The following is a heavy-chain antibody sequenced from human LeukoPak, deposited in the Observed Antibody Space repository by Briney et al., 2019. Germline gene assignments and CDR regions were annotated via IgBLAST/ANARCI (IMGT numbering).Heavy chain of an antibody. CDR3: AKDPGEYYYGSGSYLGDYYFDY. V-gene: IGHV3-30*18. J-gene: IGHJ4*02. CDR2: ILYDRSNK. D-gene: IGHD3-10*01. CDR1: GFTFSSYG. Sequence: GGSLRLSCAASGFTFSSYGMHWVRQAPGKGLEGVAFILYDRSNKYYADSVKGRFTISRDNSKNTLYLQMNSLRAEDTAVYYCAKDPGEYYYGSGSYLGDYYFDYWGQGTLVTVSS.